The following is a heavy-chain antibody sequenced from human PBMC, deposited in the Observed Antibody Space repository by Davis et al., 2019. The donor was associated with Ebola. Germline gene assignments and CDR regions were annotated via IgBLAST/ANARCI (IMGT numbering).Heavy chain of an antibody. CDR3: ARSTGYYDSSGYPYYFDY. Sequence: AASVKVSCKASGYTFTIYGISWVRQASGQGLQWMGWISAYNGNTNYVQKLQGRVTMTTDTSTSTAYMELRSLRSDDTAVYYCARSTGYYDSSGYPYYFDYWGQGTLVTVSS. CDR1: GYTFTIYG. J-gene: IGHJ4*02. V-gene: IGHV1-18*04. CDR2: ISAYNGNT. D-gene: IGHD3-22*01.